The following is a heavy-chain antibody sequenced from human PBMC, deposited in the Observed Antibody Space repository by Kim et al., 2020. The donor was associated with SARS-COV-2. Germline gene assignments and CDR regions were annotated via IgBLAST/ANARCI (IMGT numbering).Heavy chain of an antibody. D-gene: IGHD3-22*01. V-gene: IGHV4-34*01. Sequence: NPSLKSRVTISVDTSKTQFSLKLSSVTAADTAVYYCARGFSYYDSSGYYVWGQGTLVTVSS. J-gene: IGHJ4*02. CDR3: ARGFSYYDSSGYYV.